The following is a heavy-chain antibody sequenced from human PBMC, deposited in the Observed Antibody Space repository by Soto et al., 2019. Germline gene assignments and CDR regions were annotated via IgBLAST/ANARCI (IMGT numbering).Heavy chain of an antibody. V-gene: IGHV4-39*01. D-gene: IGHD2-15*01. CDR3: VRQGRNTQKVLVKHYAADF. CDR1: SGSISSTCYY. CDR2: IYYNGTT. Sequence: PSETLSLTCTVSSGSISSTCYYWAWLRQPPGKGLDGIRAIYYNGTTYYTESLKSRVSISVDTSKNQFSLKVNSVTAADTAVYFCVRQGRNTQKVLVKHYAADFWGQGTAVTVSS. J-gene: IGHJ6*02.